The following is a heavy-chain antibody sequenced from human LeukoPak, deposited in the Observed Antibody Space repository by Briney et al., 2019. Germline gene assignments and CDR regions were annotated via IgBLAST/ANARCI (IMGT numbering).Heavy chain of an antibody. V-gene: IGHV4-59*01. D-gene: IGHD2-2*01. CDR3: ARGCSSTSCQIGSALVY. CDR1: GCSISSYY. Sequence: SETLSLTCTVSGCSISSYYWSWIRQPPGKGLEWIGYIYYSGSTNYNRSLKSRSTISVDTSKNQFSLKLSSVTAADTAVYYCARGCSSTSCQIGSALVYWGQGTLVTVSS. J-gene: IGHJ4*02. CDR2: IYYSGST.